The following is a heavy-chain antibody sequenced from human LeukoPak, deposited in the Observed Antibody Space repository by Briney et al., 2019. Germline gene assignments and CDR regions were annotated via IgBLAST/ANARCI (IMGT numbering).Heavy chain of an antibody. V-gene: IGHV4-4*07. CDR1: GGSISSYY. CDR3: ARELRYFDWLLYWFDP. Sequence: SETLSLTCTVSGGSISSYYWSWIRQPAGKGLEWIGRIYTSGSTNYNPSLKSRVTMSADTSKNQFSLKLSCVTAADTAVYYCARELRYFDWLLYWFDPWGQGTLVTVSS. J-gene: IGHJ5*02. D-gene: IGHD3-9*01. CDR2: IYTSGST.